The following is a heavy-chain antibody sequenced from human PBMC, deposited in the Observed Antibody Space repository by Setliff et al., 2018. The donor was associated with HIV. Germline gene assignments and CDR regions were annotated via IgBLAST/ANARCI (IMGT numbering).Heavy chain of an antibody. V-gene: IGHV4-39*07. CDR2: VYYSEST. D-gene: IGHD3-16*01. Sequence: SETLSLTCTVSGASSIYFWGWIRQPPGKGLEWIGSVYYSESTYYNPSLKSRVTISVEPSKNQLSLQLSSVTAAHTAVYYCASPLFSYGPLAYWGQGTLVTVSS. CDR3: ASPLFSYGPLAY. CDR1: GASSIYF. J-gene: IGHJ4*02.